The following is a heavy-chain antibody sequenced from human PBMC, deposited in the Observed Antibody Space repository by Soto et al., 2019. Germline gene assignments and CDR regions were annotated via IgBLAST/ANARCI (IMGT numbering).Heavy chain of an antibody. Sequence: QLQLQESGPGLVKPSETLSLTCTVSGGSINNSSFYWGWVRQPPGKRLEWIGSIYYSGSAYYNPSLKSRLPVSVDTSKNQVSLNLSSVTAADTAVYFCARRPLVRGIIPYYFDSWGQGTLVTVSS. V-gene: IGHV4-39*01. CDR2: IYYSGSA. CDR3: ARRPLVRGIIPYYFDS. CDR1: GGSINNSSFY. J-gene: IGHJ4*02. D-gene: IGHD3-10*01.